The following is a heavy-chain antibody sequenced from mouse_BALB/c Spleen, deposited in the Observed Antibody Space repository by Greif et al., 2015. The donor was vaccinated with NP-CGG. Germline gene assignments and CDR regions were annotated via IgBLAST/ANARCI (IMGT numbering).Heavy chain of an antibody. V-gene: IGHV5-12-2*01. CDR3: ARRYDYDGVDYAMDY. Sequence: EVQGVESGGGLVQPGGSLKLSCAASGFTFRSYTMSWVRQTPEKRLEWVAYISNGGGSTYYPDTVKGRFTISRDNAKNPLYLQMSSLKSEDTAMYYCARRYDYDGVDYAMDYWGQGTSVTVSS. J-gene: IGHJ4*01. D-gene: IGHD2-4*01. CDR1: GFTFRSYT. CDR2: ISNGGGST.